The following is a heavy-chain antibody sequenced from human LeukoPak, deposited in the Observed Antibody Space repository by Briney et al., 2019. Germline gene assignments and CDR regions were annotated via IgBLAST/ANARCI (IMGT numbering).Heavy chain of an antibody. CDR3: ARGGSTSCYPCYYYYMDV. D-gene: IGHD2-2*01. V-gene: IGHV1-2*02. Sequence: GASVKVSCKASGYTFTGYYMHWVRQAPGQGLEWMGWINPNSGGTNYAQKFQGRVTMTRDTSISTAYMELSRLRSDDTAVYYCARGGSTSCYPCYYYYMDVWGKGTTVTISS. J-gene: IGHJ6*03. CDR1: GYTFTGYY. CDR2: INPNSGGT.